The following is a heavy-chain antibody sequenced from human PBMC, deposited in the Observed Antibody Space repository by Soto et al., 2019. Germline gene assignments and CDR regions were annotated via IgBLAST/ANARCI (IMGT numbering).Heavy chain of an antibody. D-gene: IGHD3-9*01. CDR2: IDHTGGT. CDR3: AGERSDYDILTGPTTFDI. V-gene: IGHV4-34*02. J-gene: IGHJ3*02. Sequence: QVQLQQWGAGLLKPSETLSLTCAVSGGSFSGYYWNWIRQPPGKGLEWIGEIDHTGGTTYNPSLESRITISVDTSKRQISLRLTSVTAADTAVYYCAGERSDYDILTGPTTFDICGQGTMVTVSS. CDR1: GGSFSGYY.